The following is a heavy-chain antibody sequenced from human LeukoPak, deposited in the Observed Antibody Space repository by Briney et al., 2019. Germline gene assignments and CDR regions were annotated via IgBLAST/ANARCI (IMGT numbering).Heavy chain of an antibody. V-gene: IGHV1-2*02. J-gene: IGHJ3*02. CDR1: GYTFTGYY. Sequence: ASVKVSCKASGYTFTGYYMHWVRQAPGQGPEWMGWINPNSGGTNYAQKFQGRVTMTRDTSISTAYMELSRLRSDDTAVYYCARSKPYGSGSYYLDAFDIWGQGTMVTVSS. D-gene: IGHD3-10*01. CDR2: INPNSGGT. CDR3: ARSKPYGSGSYYLDAFDI.